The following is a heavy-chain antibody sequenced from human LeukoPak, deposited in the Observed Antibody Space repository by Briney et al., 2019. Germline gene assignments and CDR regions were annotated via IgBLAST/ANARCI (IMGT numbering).Heavy chain of an antibody. J-gene: IGHJ2*01. V-gene: IGHV4-4*02. CDR1: GGSISSSNW. Sequence: SGTLSLTCAVSGGSISSSNWWSWVRQPPGKGLEWIGEIYHSGSTNYNPSLKSRVTISVDKSKNQFSLKLSSVTAADTAVYYCARVYYSNSYDYWYFDLWGRGTLVTVSS. CDR3: ARVYYSNSYDYWYFDL. CDR2: IYHSGST. D-gene: IGHD6-13*01.